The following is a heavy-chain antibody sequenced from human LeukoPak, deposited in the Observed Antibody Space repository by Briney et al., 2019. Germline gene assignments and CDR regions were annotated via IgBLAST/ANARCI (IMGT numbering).Heavy chain of an antibody. CDR1: GFTFSSYG. V-gene: IGHV3-33*01. Sequence: GGSLRLSCAASGFTFSSYGMHWVRQAPGKGLEGVAVIWYDGSNKYYADSVKGRFTISRDNSKNTLYLQMNSLRAEDTAVYYCARVLMTSAYYYYGMDVWGQGTTVTVSS. J-gene: IGHJ6*02. CDR2: IWYDGSNK. CDR3: ARVLMTSAYYYYGMDV. D-gene: IGHD2-21*02.